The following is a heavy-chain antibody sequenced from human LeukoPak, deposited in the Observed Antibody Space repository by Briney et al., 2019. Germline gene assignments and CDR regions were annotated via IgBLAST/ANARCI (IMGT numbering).Heavy chain of an antibody. J-gene: IGHJ6*02. Sequence: SGTLSLTCTVSGACIINYYWSWIRQPPGKGLEWIGYMYYSGDTNYNPSLKSRVTISVDTSKNQSSLRLSSVTAADTAVYYCARWANHGMDVWGQGTTVIVSS. V-gene: IGHV4-59*08. CDR2: MYYSGDT. CDR3: ARWANHGMDV. CDR1: GACIINYY.